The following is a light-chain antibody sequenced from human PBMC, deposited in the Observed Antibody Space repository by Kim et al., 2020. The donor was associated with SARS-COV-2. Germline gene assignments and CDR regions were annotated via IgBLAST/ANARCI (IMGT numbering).Light chain of an antibody. J-gene: IGKJ2*01. CDR1: ESISSD. V-gene: IGKV3-15*01. Sequence: EIVMTQSPATLSVSPGERVTLSCRASESISSDLVWYQHKPGQAPRVLIYGSSTRATGVPARFSGSGSGTEFTLTISSLQSEDFALYYCQQNHGWPRTYTIGQGPKLEI. CDR3: QQNHGWPRTYT. CDR2: GSS.